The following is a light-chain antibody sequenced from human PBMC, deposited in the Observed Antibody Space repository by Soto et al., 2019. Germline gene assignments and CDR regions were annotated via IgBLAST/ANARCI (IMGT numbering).Light chain of an antibody. Sequence: QSVLTQPRSVSGSPGQSVTISCTGTSSDVGGYNLVSWYQQYPGRAPKRLIYDVTKRPSGVPDRFSGSKSGNTASLTISGLQAEDEADYYCCSYAGSYTLGVFGGGTKLPVL. J-gene: IGLJ3*02. CDR3: CSYAGSYTLGV. V-gene: IGLV2-11*01. CDR1: SSDVGGYNL. CDR2: DVT.